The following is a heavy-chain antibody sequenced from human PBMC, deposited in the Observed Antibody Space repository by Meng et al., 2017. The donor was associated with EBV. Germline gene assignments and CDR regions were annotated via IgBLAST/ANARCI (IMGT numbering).Heavy chain of an antibody. D-gene: IGHD1-26*01. J-gene: IGHJ4*02. V-gene: IGHV3-23*04. CDR1: GFSFSNYA. Sequence: EGQLVEAGGGLVQPGGSLRLSCAASGFSFSNYAMGWVRQAPGKGLEWVSGISATSVDTYYADSVKGRFAISRDNSKNTVTLHMNILRAEDTAIYYCNSGSHSPLDSWGQGTLVTVSS. CDR3: NSGSHSPLDS. CDR2: ISATSVDT.